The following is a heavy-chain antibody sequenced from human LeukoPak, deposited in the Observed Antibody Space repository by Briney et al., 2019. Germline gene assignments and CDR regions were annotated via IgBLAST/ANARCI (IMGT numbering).Heavy chain of an antibody. D-gene: IGHD6-6*01. CDR2: INPNSGVT. CDR3: ARQYSSSGDY. V-gene: IGHV1-2*02. Sequence: ASVKVSCKASGYTFTAYYMHWVRQAPGQGLEWMGWINPNSGVTNYPQKFQGRVTMTRDMSISTAYMELSRLGSDDTAIYYCARQYSSSGDYWGQGTLVTVSS. CDR1: GYTFTAYY. J-gene: IGHJ4*02.